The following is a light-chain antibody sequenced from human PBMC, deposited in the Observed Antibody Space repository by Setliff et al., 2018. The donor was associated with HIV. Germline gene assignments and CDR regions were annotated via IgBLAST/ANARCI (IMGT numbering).Light chain of an antibody. CDR1: SSDVGGYPY. J-gene: IGLJ1*01. Sequence: QSALIQPASVSGSPGQSVTISCTGTSSDVGGYPYVSWYQQYPGKVPKLMIYEVSNRPSGVSNRFSGSKSANMASLTISGLQAEDEADYYCSSYTSSSTLVFGTGTKVTVL. CDR2: EVS. V-gene: IGLV2-14*01. CDR3: SSYTSSSTLV.